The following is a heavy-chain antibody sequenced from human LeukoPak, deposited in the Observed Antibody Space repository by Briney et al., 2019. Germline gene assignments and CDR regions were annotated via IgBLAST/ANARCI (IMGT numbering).Heavy chain of an antibody. CDR1: GFTVNNNY. CDR3: ARGGSPTAIDF. V-gene: IGHV3-53*03. D-gene: IGHD2-2*01. CDR2: ISSGGST. J-gene: IGHJ4*02. Sequence: SGGSLRLSCVASGFTVNNNYMNWVRQGPGKGLEWVSVISSGGSTYYADSVTGRFTISRDNSKNTLYLQMNSLRAEDTAVYYCARGGSPTAIDFWGQGALVTVSS.